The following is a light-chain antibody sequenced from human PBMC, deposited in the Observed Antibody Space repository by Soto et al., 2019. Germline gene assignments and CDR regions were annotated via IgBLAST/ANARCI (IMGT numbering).Light chain of an antibody. Sequence: QPVLTQPRSVSGSPGQSVTISCTGTSSDVGGYNYVSWYQQHPGKAPKLMIYDVSKRPSGVPDRFSGSKSGNTASLTISGLQAEDEADYYCCSYAGSYGVVFGGGTKHTVL. CDR3: CSYAGSYGVV. V-gene: IGLV2-11*01. CDR1: SSDVGGYNY. CDR2: DVS. J-gene: IGLJ2*01.